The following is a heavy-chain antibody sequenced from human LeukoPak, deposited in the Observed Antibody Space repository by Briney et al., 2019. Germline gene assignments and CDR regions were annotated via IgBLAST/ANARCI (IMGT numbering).Heavy chain of an antibody. CDR2: ISSSGSTI. J-gene: IGHJ4*02. CDR1: GFTFSSYE. V-gene: IGHV3-48*03. D-gene: IGHD6-19*01. CDR3: ARDRARLIAVAGTGFDY. Sequence: GGSLRLSCAASGFTFSSYEMNWVRQAPGKGLEWVSYISSSGSTIYYTDSVKGRFTISKENDKNSLYLQLNSLRAEDTAVYYCARDRARLIAVAGTGFDYWGQGTLVTVSS.